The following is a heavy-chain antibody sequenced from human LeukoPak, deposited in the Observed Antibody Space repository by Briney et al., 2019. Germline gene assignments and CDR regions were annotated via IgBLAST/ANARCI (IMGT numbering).Heavy chain of an antibody. Sequence: SETLSLTCTVSGGSISSGTYYWSWIRQPAGKGLEWIGRIYNSGSTNYNPSLKSRAAISVDTSKKHFSLRLSSVTAADTAVYYCARRLDPDAFDIWGQGTMVTVSS. V-gene: IGHV4-61*10. CDR1: GGSISSGTYY. CDR3: ARRLDPDAFDI. D-gene: IGHD2-2*03. CDR2: IYNSGST. J-gene: IGHJ3*02.